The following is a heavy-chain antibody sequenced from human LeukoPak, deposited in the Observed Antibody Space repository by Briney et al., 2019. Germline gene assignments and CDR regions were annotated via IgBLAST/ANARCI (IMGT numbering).Heavy chain of an antibody. CDR3: ARDDQTAVAGTGDAFDI. CDR2: INAGNGNT. V-gene: IGHV1-3*01. Sequence: ASVKVSCKASGYTFTSYAMHWVRQAPGQRLEWMGWINAGNGNTKYSQKFQGRVTITRDTSASTAYMELSSLRSEDTAVYYCARDDQTAVAGTGDAFDIWGQGTMVTVSS. D-gene: IGHD6-19*01. CDR1: GYTFTSYA. J-gene: IGHJ3*02.